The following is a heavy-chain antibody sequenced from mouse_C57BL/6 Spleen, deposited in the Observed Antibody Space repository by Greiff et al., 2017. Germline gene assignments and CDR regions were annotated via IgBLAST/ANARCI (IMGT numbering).Heavy chain of an antibody. J-gene: IGHJ1*03. CDR1: GYTFTSYW. D-gene: IGHD2-4*01. CDR3: ARGYDYDSSYWYFDV. V-gene: IGHV1-64*01. Sequence: QVQLQQSGAELVKPGASVKLSCKASGYTFTSYWMHWVKQRPGQGLEWIGMIHPNSGSTNYNEKFKSKATLTVDKSSSTAYMQLSSLTSEDSAVYYCARGYDYDSSYWYFDVWGTGTTVTVSS. CDR2: IHPNSGST.